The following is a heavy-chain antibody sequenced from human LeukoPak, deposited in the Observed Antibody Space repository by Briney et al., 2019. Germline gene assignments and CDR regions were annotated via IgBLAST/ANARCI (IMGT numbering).Heavy chain of an antibody. D-gene: IGHD4-17*01. Sequence: GGSLRLSCAASGLTFSSYWMHWVRQAPGKGLVWVSRINTDGRTTSYADSVKGRFTISRDNAKNTLYLQMNSLRAEDTAVYYCARAREYGDYVSAFEIWGQGTMVTVSS. J-gene: IGHJ3*02. CDR3: ARAREYGDYVSAFEI. CDR1: GLTFSSYW. V-gene: IGHV3-74*01. CDR2: INTDGRTT.